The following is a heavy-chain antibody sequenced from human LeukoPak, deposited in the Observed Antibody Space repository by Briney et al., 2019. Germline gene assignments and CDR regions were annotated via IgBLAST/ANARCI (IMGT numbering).Heavy chain of an antibody. V-gene: IGHV4-59*01. D-gene: IGHD1-14*01. J-gene: IGHJ6*02. CDR2: IYYSGST. CDR1: GGSIRSYY. Sequence: SETLSLTCTVSGGSIRSYYWICIRQPPGKGLEWIGYIYYSGSTNYNPSLKSRVTISVDTSKNQFSLKLSSVTAADTAVYYCVRENRLGMDVWGQGTTVTVSS. CDR3: VRENRLGMDV.